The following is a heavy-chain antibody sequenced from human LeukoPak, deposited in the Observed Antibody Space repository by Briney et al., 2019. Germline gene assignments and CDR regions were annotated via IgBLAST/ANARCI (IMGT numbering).Heavy chain of an antibody. CDR1: GFTLSSYA. V-gene: IGHV3-23*01. J-gene: IGHJ4*02. D-gene: IGHD3-16*01. CDR3: AKDPKRYDPSDY. CDR2: ISGSGGST. Sequence: PGGSLRLSCAASGFTLSSYAMSWVRQAPGKGREWVSAISGSGGSTYYADSVKGRFTIARDNSKNTLYLQMNSLSAEDTAVYYCAKDPKRYDPSDYWGQGTLVTVSS.